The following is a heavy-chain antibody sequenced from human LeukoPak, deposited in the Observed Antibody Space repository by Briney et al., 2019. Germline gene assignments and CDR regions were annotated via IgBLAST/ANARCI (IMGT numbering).Heavy chain of an antibody. CDR1: GGSLSSYY. Sequence: SETLSLTCTVSGGSLSSYYWSWIRQPPGKGLEWVGYIYYSGSTNYNPSLKSRVTISVDTSKNQFSLKLSSVTAADTAVYYCARRIGSSWYYFDYWGQGTLVTVSS. V-gene: IGHV4-59*12. J-gene: IGHJ4*02. CDR3: ARRIGSSWYYFDY. D-gene: IGHD6-13*01. CDR2: IYYSGST.